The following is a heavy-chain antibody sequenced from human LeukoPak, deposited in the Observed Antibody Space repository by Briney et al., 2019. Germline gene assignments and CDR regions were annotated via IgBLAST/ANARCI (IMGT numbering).Heavy chain of an antibody. D-gene: IGHD5-18*01. CDR1: GHTFTSYA. Sequence: ASVKVSCKASGHTFTSYAMNWVRQAPGQGLEWMGWINTNTGNPTYAQGFTGRFVFSLDTSVSTAYLQISSLKAEDTAVYYCARSGYSYGFFDAFDIWGQGTMVTVSS. V-gene: IGHV7-4-1*02. CDR2: INTNTGNP. J-gene: IGHJ3*02. CDR3: ARSGYSYGFFDAFDI.